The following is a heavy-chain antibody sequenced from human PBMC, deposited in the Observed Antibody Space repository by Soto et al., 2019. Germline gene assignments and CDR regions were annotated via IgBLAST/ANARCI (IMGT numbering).Heavy chain of an antibody. CDR3: ARIPRRKTTVVTPGGGWFDP. CDR2: IKQDGSEK. Sequence: EVQLVESGGGLVQPGGSLRLSCAASGFTFSSYWMSWVRQAPGKGLEWVANIKQDGSEKYYVDSVKGRFTISRDNAKNSLYLQMNSLRAEDTAVYYCARIPRRKTTVVTPGGGWFDPWGQGTLVTVSS. CDR1: GFTFSSYW. V-gene: IGHV3-7*05. J-gene: IGHJ5*02. D-gene: IGHD4-17*01.